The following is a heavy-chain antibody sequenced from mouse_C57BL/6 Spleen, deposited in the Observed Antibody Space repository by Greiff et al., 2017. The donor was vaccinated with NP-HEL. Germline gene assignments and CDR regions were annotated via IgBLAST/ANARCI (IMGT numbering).Heavy chain of an antibody. CDR3: ASLTTVVPYYAMDY. D-gene: IGHD1-1*01. V-gene: IGHV1-64*01. CDR2: IHPNSGST. Sequence: QVQLQQPGAELVKPGASVKLSCKASGYTFTSYWMHWVKQRPGQGLEWIGMIHPNSGSTNYNEKFKSKATLTVDKSSSTAYMQLSSLTSEDSAVYYCASLTTVVPYYAMDYWGQGTSVTVSS. J-gene: IGHJ4*01. CDR1: GYTFTSYW.